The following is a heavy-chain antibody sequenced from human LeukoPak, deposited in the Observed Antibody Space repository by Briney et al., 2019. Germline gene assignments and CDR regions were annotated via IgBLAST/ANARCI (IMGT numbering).Heavy chain of an antibody. J-gene: IGHJ6*03. Sequence: PGGSLRLSCAASGFTFSSYWMSWVRQAPGKGLEWVANIKQDGSEKYYVDSVKGRFTISRDNAKNSLYLQMNSLIAEDTAVYYCARKEMAISNHYYYMDVWGKGTTVTVSS. D-gene: IGHD5-24*01. V-gene: IGHV3-7*01. CDR1: GFTFSSYW. CDR2: IKQDGSEK. CDR3: ARKEMAISNHYYYMDV.